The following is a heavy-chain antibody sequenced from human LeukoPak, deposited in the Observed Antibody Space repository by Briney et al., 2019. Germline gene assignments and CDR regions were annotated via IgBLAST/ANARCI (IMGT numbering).Heavy chain of an antibody. J-gene: IGHJ4*02. D-gene: IGHD6-19*01. Sequence: PGGSLRLSCAASGFTVSSNYMTWVRQTPGKGLEWDSLLYSGGNTYYAGSVKDRFIISRDNSKNTLYLQMNTLRAEDTAVYYCARGAYSSGWLFDYWGQGTLVTVSS. CDR1: GFTVSSNY. CDR3: ARGAYSSGWLFDY. CDR2: LYSGGNT. V-gene: IGHV3-66*01.